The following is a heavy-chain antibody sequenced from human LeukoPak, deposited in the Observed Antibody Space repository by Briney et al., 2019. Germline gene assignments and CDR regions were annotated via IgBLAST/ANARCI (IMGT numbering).Heavy chain of an antibody. V-gene: IGHV5-51*01. D-gene: IGHD3-10*01. Sequence: GESLKISCKGSGYSFTNYWIGWVRQMPGKGLEWMGIIYPGDSDTRYSPSFQGQVTISADKSISTAYLQWSSLKASDTAMYYCARSGDGGQLWLGFDPWGQGTLVTVSS. CDR1: GYSFTNYW. CDR3: ARSGDGGQLWLGFDP. CDR2: IYPGDSDT. J-gene: IGHJ5*02.